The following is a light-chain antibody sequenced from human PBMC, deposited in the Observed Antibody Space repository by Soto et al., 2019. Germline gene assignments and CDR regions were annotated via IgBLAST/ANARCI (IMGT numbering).Light chain of an antibody. CDR1: SSDVGAYNY. J-gene: IGLJ1*01. Sequence: QSALTQPASVSGSPGQSITISCTGNSSDVGAYNYVSWYQQHPGKAPKFLIYEVTKRPSGVSDRFSGSKSGNTASLTISGLQAADEADYYCTSYTSSSTYVFGTGTKVTVL. V-gene: IGLV2-14*01. CDR2: EVT. CDR3: TSYTSSSTYV.